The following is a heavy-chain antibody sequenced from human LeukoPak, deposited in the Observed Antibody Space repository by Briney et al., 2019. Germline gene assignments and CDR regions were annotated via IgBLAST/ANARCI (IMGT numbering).Heavy chain of an antibody. V-gene: IGHV1-18*01. CDR2: ISAYNGNT. J-gene: IGHJ4*02. D-gene: IGHD3-22*01. Sequence: ASVKVSCKASGYTFTSYGISWVRQAPGQGLEWMGWISAYNGNTNYAQKLQGRVTMTTDTSTRTAYMELRSLRSDDTAVYYCARDDYDNSGYYYFDYWGQGTLITVSS. CDR1: GYTFTSYG. CDR3: ARDDYDNSGYYYFDY.